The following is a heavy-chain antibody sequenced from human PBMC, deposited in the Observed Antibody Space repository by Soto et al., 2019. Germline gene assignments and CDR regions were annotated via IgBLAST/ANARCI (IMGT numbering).Heavy chain of an antibody. CDR1: GGTFSSYA. CDR2: IIPIFGTA. V-gene: IGHV1-69*06. Sequence: SVKVSCKASGGTFSSYAISWVRQAPGQGLEWMGGIIPIFGTANYAQKFQGRVTITADKSTSTAYMELNSLRAEDTAVYYCAKDGWQNNYYYYGMDVWGQGTTVTVSS. CDR3: AKDGWQNNYYYYGMDV. J-gene: IGHJ6*02. D-gene: IGHD2-15*01.